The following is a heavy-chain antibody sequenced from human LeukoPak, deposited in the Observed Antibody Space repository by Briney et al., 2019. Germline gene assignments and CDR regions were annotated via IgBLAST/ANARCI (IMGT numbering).Heavy chain of an antibody. CDR3: ARTPAWFGEPDYASDI. D-gene: IGHD3-10*01. CDR2: IYYSGST. Sequence: SETLSLTCTVSGGSVSSGSYYWSWIRQPPGKGLEWIGYIYYSGSTNYNPSLKSRVTISVDTSKNQFSLKLSSVTAADTAVYYCARTPAWFGEPDYASDIWGQGTMVTVSS. J-gene: IGHJ3*02. CDR1: GGSVSSGSYY. V-gene: IGHV4-61*01.